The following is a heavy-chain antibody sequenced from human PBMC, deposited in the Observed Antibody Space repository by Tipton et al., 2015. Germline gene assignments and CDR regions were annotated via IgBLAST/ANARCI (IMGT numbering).Heavy chain of an antibody. CDR3: ARDILNDFCSGWPEEY. V-gene: IGHV3-74*01. CDR2: INSDGSST. CDR1: GFTFSIYW. D-gene: IGHD3-3*01. J-gene: IGHJ4*02. Sequence: GSLRLSCAASGFTFSIYWMHWVRQAPGKGLVWVSRINSDGSSTNYADSVKGRFTISRDNAKNTLYLQMNSLRAEDTAVYYCARDILNDFCSGWPEEYWGQGTLVTVSS.